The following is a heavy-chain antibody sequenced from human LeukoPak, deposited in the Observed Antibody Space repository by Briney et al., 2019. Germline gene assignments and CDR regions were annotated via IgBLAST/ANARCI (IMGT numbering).Heavy chain of an antibody. D-gene: IGHD2-2*01. CDR1: GYTFTGYF. CDR2: INPNSGGT. Sequence: SVKVSCKASGYTFTGYFIHWVRQAPGQGLEWMGWINPNSGGTNYAQKFQGRVTMTRDTSISTAYMELSRLTSDDTAVYYCARGSVVPAASRSYYYYYMDVWGKGTTVTVSS. V-gene: IGHV1-2*02. J-gene: IGHJ6*03. CDR3: ARGSVVPAASRSYYYYYMDV.